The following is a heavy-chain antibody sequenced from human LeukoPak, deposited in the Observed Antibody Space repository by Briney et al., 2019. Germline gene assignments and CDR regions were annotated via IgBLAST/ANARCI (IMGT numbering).Heavy chain of an antibody. Sequence: SETLSLTCTVSGGSISSSSYYWGWIRQPPGKGLEWIGSIYYSGSTYYNPSLKSRVTISVDTSKNQFSLKLNSVTAADTAVYYCARDEGEAARAFDIWGQGTMVTVSS. CDR3: ARDEGEAARAFDI. V-gene: IGHV4-39*07. CDR2: IYYSGST. CDR1: GGSISSSSYY. D-gene: IGHD6-13*01. J-gene: IGHJ3*02.